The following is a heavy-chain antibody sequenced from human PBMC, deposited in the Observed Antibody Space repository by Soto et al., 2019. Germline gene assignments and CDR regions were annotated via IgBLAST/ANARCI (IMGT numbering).Heavy chain of an antibody. CDR3: ARDRIASGLRAMDV. J-gene: IGHJ6*02. CDR1: GFTFSSHA. V-gene: IGHV3-30-3*01. CDR2: ISYNGNNNE. D-gene: IGHD6-13*01. Sequence: QVQLLESGGGVVQPGKSLRLSCAASGFTFSSHAMHWVRQAPGKGLEWVAVISYNGNNNEYYADSVKGRFTISRDNSKSTLYLQMNTLRVEDTAIYFCARDRIASGLRAMDVWGQGTPVIVSS.